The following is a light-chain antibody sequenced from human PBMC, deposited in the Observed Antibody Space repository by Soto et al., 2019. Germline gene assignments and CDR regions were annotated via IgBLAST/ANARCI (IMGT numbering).Light chain of an antibody. CDR3: SSYSSSGTGV. CDR1: SSDVGGYKY. CDR2: DVS. V-gene: IGLV2-14*03. Sequence: QSVLTQPASVSGSPGQSITISCTGTSSDVGGYKYVSWCQHHPGKAPKLMIYDVSNRPSGVSNRFSGSKSGNTAPLTISGLQADDEADYYCSSYSSSGTGVFGTGTKVTVL. J-gene: IGLJ1*01.